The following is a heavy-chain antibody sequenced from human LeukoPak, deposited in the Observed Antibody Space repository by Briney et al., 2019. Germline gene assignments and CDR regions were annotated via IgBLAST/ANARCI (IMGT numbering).Heavy chain of an antibody. CDR2: ITGSGGST. CDR1: GFTFSSYA. J-gene: IGHJ4*02. V-gene: IGHV3-23*01. Sequence: GGSLRLSCAASGFTFSSYAMSWVRQAPGKGLEWVSAITGSGGSTYYADSVKGRFTISRDNSKNTLYLQMNSLRAEDTAVYYCAKDILAVAGTLLVYWGQVTLVTVSS. CDR3: AKDILAVAGTLLVY. D-gene: IGHD6-19*01.